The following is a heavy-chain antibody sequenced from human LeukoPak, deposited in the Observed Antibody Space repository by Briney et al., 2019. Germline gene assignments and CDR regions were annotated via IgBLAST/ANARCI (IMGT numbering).Heavy chain of an antibody. V-gene: IGHV3-33*01. D-gene: IGHD4-17*01. Sequence: GGSLRLSCAASGFTFSSYGMHWVRQAPGKGLEWVAVIWYDGSNKYYADSVKGRFTISRDDSKNTLYLQMNSLRAEDTAVYYCARDDYGDYATDYGMDVWGQGTTVTVSS. CDR1: GFTFSSYG. CDR3: ARDDYGDYATDYGMDV. J-gene: IGHJ6*02. CDR2: IWYDGSNK.